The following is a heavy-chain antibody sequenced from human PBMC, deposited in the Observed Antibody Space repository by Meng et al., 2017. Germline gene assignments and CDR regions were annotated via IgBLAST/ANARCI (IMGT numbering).Heavy chain of an antibody. CDR3: ASGYGDYYFDY. CDR1: GNTFTSYD. J-gene: IGHJ4*02. D-gene: IGHD4-17*01. CDR2: MNPNSGNT. V-gene: IGHV1-8*01. Sequence: QVQLLQSGAGGKKPGAPGKVACKAPGNTFTSYDINWVRQATGQGLEWMGWMNPNSGNTGYAQKFQGRVTMTRNTSISTAYMELSSLRSEDTAVYYCASGYGDYYFDYWGQGTLVTVSS.